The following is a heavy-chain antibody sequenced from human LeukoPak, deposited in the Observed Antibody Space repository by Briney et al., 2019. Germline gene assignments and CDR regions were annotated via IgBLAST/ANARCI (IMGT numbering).Heavy chain of an antibody. V-gene: IGHV3-23*01. Sequence: GGSLRLSCAASGFTFSSYAMSWVRQAPGKGLEWVSAISGSGGSTYYADSVKGRFTISRDNSNNTLYLQMNSLRAEDTAVYYCAKDPMVYPRHYFDYWGQGTLVTVSS. CDR3: AKDPMVYPRHYFDY. D-gene: IGHD2-8*01. J-gene: IGHJ4*02. CDR2: ISGSGGST. CDR1: GFTFSSYA.